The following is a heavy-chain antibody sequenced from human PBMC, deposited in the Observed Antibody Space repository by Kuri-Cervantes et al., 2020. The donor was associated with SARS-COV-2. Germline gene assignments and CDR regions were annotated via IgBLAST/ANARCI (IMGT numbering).Heavy chain of an antibody. CDR2: INHSGST. J-gene: IGHJ6*02. Sequence: SETPSLTCAVYGGSFSGYYWSWIRQPPGKGLEWIGEINHSGSTNYNPTLKSRVTISVDTSKNQFSLKLSSVTAADTAVYYCARDQYYYYGMDVWGQGTTVTVSS. V-gene: IGHV4-34*01. CDR1: GGSFSGYY. CDR3: ARDQYYYYGMDV.